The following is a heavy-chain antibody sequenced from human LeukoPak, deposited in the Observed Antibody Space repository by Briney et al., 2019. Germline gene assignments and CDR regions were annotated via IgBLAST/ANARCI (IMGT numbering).Heavy chain of an antibody. CDR2: IYYSGST. D-gene: IGHD6-19*01. Sequence: SETLSLTCTVSGGSISSSSYYWGWIRQPPGKGLEWIGSIYYSGSTYYNPSLKSRVTISVDTPKNQFSLKLSSVTAADTAVYYCARGDSSGWYFDYWGQGTLVTVSS. V-gene: IGHV4-39*01. CDR3: ARGDSSGWYFDY. CDR1: GGSISSSSYY. J-gene: IGHJ4*02.